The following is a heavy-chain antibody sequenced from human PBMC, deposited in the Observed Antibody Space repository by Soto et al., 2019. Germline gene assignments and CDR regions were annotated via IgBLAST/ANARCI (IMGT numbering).Heavy chain of an antibody. CDR3: ARHRASHYDFWSGYYTHSNFDY. Sequence: PSETLSLTCTVSGGSISSYYWSWIRHPPGKGLEWIGYIYYSGSTNYNPSLKSRVTISVDTSKNQFSLKLSSVTAADTAVYYCARHRASHYDFWSGYYTHSNFDYWGQGTLVTVSS. V-gene: IGHV4-59*01. J-gene: IGHJ4*02. CDR1: GGSISSYY. CDR2: IYYSGST. D-gene: IGHD3-3*01.